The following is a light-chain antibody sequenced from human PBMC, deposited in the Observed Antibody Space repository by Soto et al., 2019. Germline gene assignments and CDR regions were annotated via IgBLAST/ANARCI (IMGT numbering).Light chain of an antibody. CDR2: DVS. J-gene: IGKJ1*01. Sequence: DIQMTQSPSTLSASVGDTVTITCGASQSVSDSLAWYQVKPGEAPKLLIFDVSNLETGVPSRFSGSGSGTDFSLTITSLQPDDSATYYCQQYHSYYPWTFGQGTKV. V-gene: IGKV1-5*01. CDR3: QQYHSYYPWT. CDR1: QSVSDS.